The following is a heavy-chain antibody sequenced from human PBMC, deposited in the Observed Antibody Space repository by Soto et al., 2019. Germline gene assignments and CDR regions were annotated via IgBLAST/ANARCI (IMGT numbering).Heavy chain of an antibody. V-gene: IGHV3-30-3*01. CDR3: AREWAVVPAAIRGYYYYYGMDV. CDR1: GFTFSSYA. Sequence: GGSLRLSCAASGFTFSSYAMHWVRQAPGKGLEWVAVISYDGSNKYYADSVKGRFTISRDNSKNTLYLQMNSLRAEGTAVYYCAREWAVVPAAIRGYYYYYGMDVWGQGTTVTVSS. J-gene: IGHJ6*02. D-gene: IGHD2-2*02. CDR2: ISYDGSNK.